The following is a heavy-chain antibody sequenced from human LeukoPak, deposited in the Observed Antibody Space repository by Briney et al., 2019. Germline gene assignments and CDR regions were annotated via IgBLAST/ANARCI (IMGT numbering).Heavy chain of an antibody. CDR1: GVSISSYY. D-gene: IGHD2-15*01. Sequence: SETLSLTCTVSGVSISSYYWSWIRQPPGKGLEWIGYIYYSGSTNYNPSLKSRVTISVDTSKNQFSLKLSSVTAADTAVYYCARDYWEVAATWGVYYYYMDVWGKGTTVTVSS. CDR3: ARDYWEVAATWGVYYYYMDV. J-gene: IGHJ6*03. V-gene: IGHV4-59*01. CDR2: IYYSGST.